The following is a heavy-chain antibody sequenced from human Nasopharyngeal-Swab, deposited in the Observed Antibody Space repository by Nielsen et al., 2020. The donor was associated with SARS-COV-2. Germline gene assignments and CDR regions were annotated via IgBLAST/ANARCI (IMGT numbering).Heavy chain of an antibody. J-gene: IGHJ4*02. V-gene: IGHV2-5*02. Sequence: WIRQPPGKALEWIALVHWDDEKRYSPSLKSRLTITKDTSKNQVVLTMTNVDPVDTATYYCARGYQLIRGFDYWGQGTLVTVSS. CDR3: ARGYQLIRGFDY. CDR2: VHWDDEK. D-gene: IGHD2-2*01.